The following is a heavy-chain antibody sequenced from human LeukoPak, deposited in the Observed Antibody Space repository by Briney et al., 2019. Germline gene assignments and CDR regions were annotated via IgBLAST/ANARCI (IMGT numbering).Heavy chain of an antibody. J-gene: IGHJ6*02. V-gene: IGHV1-24*01. CDR3: ATELAWGYERYYYGMDV. CDR1: GFTFSSYG. Sequence: GGSLRLSCAASGFTFSSYGMHWVRQAPGKGLEWMGGFDPEDGETIYAQKFQGRVTMTEDTSTDTAYMELSSLRSEDTAVYYCATELAWGYERYYYGMDVWGQGTTVTVSS. D-gene: IGHD5-12*01. CDR2: FDPEDGET.